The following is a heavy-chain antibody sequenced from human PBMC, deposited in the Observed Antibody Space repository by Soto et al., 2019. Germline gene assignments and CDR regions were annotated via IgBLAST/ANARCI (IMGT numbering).Heavy chain of an antibody. CDR2: TNANLGTG. CDR3: ARRDSRGYFRYFDN. CDR1: GGTFSSYP. J-gene: IGHJ4*02. D-gene: IGHD5-18*01. Sequence: QVQLVQSGAEVKKPGSSVKVSCKASGGTFSSYPISWVRQAPGQGLEWMGGTNANLGTGNYAQKFQGRLTITTDISTTTAYMELNTLRSEDTAVYYCARRDSRGYFRYFDNWGQGTLVTVSS. V-gene: IGHV1-69*06.